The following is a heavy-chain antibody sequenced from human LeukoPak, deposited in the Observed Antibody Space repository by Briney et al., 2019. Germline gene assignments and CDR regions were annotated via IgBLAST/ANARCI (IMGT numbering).Heavy chain of an antibody. V-gene: IGHV1-2*02. Sequence: GASVKVSCKASGYTFIGYYMHWVRQAPGQGLEWMGWINPNSGGTNYAQKFQGRVTMTRDTSISTAYMELSRLRSDDTAVYYCARVSRYGGNPFDYWGQGTLVTVSS. CDR3: ARVSRYGGNPFDY. CDR2: INPNSGGT. D-gene: IGHD4-23*01. CDR1: GYTFIGYY. J-gene: IGHJ4*02.